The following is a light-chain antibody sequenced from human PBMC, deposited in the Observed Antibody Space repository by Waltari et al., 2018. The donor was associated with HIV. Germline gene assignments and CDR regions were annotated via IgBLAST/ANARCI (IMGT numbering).Light chain of an antibody. Sequence: QSVLTQPPSASGTPGQRVAMSCSGSTSNIGSNSVDWYQQVPGTAPKLLIYETDQRPSGVSGRFSGSTSDTSASLDISGLQSEDEAEYFCAAWDDSLKSYVFGSGTQVTVL. CDR2: ETD. CDR1: TSNIGSNS. CDR3: AAWDDSLKSYV. V-gene: IGLV1-44*01. J-gene: IGLJ1*01.